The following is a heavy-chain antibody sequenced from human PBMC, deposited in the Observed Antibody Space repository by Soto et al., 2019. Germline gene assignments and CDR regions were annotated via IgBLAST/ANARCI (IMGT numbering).Heavy chain of an antibody. CDR3: ARSPQPVSHCSGGSCYSPQYYYYYYGMDV. D-gene: IGHD2-15*01. CDR2: ISYDGSNK. CDR1: GFTFSSYA. J-gene: IGHJ6*02. V-gene: IGHV3-30-3*01. Sequence: GGSLRLACAASGFTFSSYAMHWVRQAPGKGLEWVAVISYDGSNKYYADSVKGRFTISRDNSKNTLYLQMNSLRAEDTAVYYCARSPQPVSHCSGGSCYSPQYYYYYYGMDVWGQGTTVTVSS.